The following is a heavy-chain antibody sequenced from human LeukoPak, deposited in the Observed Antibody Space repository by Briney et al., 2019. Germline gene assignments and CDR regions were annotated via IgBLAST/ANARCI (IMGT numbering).Heavy chain of an antibody. CDR2: INHSGST. CDR1: GGSFSGYY. Sequence: PSETLSLTCAVYGGSFSGYYWSWIRQPPGKGLEWIGEINHSGSTNYNPSLKSRVTISVDTSKNQISLKLSSVTAADTAVYYCAREKVRGVPYYYYGMDVWGQGTTVTVSS. V-gene: IGHV4-34*01. CDR3: AREKVRGVPYYYYGMDV. D-gene: IGHD3-10*01. J-gene: IGHJ6*02.